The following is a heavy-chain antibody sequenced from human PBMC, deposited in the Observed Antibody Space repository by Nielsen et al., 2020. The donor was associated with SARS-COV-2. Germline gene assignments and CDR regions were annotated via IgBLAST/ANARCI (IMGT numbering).Heavy chain of an antibody. CDR2: ISSSGGST. Sequence: GGSLRLSCVASGFTFSNYAMTWVRQAPVKGLEWVSLISSSGGSTYYRDSVKGRFTISRDNSKNTLYLQMNSLRAEDTAVYYCAKARDFWSGYHYYYYGMDVWGQGTTVTVSS. J-gene: IGHJ6*02. CDR3: AKARDFWSGYHYYYYGMDV. D-gene: IGHD3-3*01. V-gene: IGHV3-23*01. CDR1: GFTFSNYA.